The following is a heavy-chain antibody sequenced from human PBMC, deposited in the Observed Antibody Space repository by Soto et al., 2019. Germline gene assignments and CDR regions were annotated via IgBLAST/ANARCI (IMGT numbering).Heavy chain of an antibody. V-gene: IGHV4-59*01. CDR1: GGSIRSYY. D-gene: IGHD5-18*01. CDR2: IFYSGSS. CDR3: ARGAADPALVES. J-gene: IGHJ4*02. Sequence: SETLSLTCTVSGGSIRSYYWTCIRQPPGKGLEWLGYIFYSGSSFYNPSLKRRVTISIHTSKSQFSLQLTSVTAADTAVYYCARGAADPALVESWAQGTMVTVSS.